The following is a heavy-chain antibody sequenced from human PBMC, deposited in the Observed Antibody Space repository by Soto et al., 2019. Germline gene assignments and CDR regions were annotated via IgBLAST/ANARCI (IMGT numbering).Heavy chain of an antibody. D-gene: IGHD3-10*01. CDR3: ARGHRSGGVAFDI. J-gene: IGHJ3*02. CDR2: IYYSGST. V-gene: IGHV4-31*03. CDR1: GGSISSGGYY. Sequence: QVQLQESGPGLVKPSQTLSLTCTVSGGSISSGGYYWSWIRQHPGKGLEWIGYIYYSGSTYYNPSRKSRVTISVDTSKNQFSLKLSSVTAADTAVYYCARGHRSGGVAFDIWGQGTMVTVSS.